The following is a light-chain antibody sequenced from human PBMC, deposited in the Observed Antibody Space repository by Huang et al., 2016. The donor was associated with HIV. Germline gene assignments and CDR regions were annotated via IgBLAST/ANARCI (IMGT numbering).Light chain of an antibody. V-gene: IGKV1-13*02. Sequence: AVQLTQSPSSLSASVGDTVIISCRASQDIGTSLAWYQQRTGRAPKLLISAASTLQTGVPSRFSGYSAGTYFTLFITNLQPEDFATYYCQQLHTYPITFGQGTRLDMK. CDR2: AAS. CDR1: QDIGTS. J-gene: IGKJ5*01. CDR3: QQLHTYPIT.